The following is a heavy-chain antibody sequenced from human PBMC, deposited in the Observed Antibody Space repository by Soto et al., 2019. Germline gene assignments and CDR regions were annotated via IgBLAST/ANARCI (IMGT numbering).Heavy chain of an antibody. CDR1: GYTFPSYA. CDR3: ARDVVAGAGTKMFDY. CDR2: INAGNGNT. V-gene: IGHV1-3*01. Sequence: GASVKVSCKASGYTFPSYAMHWVRQAPGQKLEWMGWINAGNGNTKCSQKFQGRVTITRDTSGSTAYMERGSRRSEDTAVYYCARDVVAGAGTKMFDYWGQGTLVTVSS. J-gene: IGHJ4*02. D-gene: IGHD6-19*01.